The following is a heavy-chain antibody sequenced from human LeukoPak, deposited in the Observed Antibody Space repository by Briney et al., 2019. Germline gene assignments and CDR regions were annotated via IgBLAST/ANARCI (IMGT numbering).Heavy chain of an antibody. Sequence: GSSVKVSCKASGGTFSSYAVSWVRQAPGQGLEWMGGIIPIFGTANYAQKFQGRVTITADESTSTAYMELSSLRSEDTAVYYCARDRAQNLYYYYYMDVWGKGTTVTVSS. CDR1: GGTFSSYA. D-gene: IGHD1-14*01. V-gene: IGHV1-69*01. CDR3: ARDRAQNLYYYYYMDV. CDR2: IIPIFGTA. J-gene: IGHJ6*03.